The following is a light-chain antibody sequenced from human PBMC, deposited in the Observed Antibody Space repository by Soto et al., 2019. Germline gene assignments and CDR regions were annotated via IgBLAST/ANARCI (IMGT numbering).Light chain of an antibody. V-gene: IGLV2-14*01. CDR2: DVS. Sequence: QSALTQPASVSGSTGQSITISCTGTSSDVGGYNYVSWYQQHTGKAPKLMIYDVSHRPSGVSNRFSGSKSGNTASLTISGIQAEDEADSYCSSYTSDTSPYVFGTGTKATVL. CDR3: SSYTSDTSPYV. J-gene: IGLJ1*01. CDR1: SSDVGGYNY.